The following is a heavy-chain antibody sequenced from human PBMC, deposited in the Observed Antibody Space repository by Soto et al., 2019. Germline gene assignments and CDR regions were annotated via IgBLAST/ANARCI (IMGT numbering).Heavy chain of an antibody. V-gene: IGHV1-46*03. D-gene: IGHD6-19*01. J-gene: IGHJ4*02. Sequence: ASVKVSCKASGYTFTSYYMHWVRQAPGQGLEWMGIINPSGGSTSYAQKFQGRVTMTRDTSTSTVYMELSSLRSEDTAVYYCARASIAVAGKGNRFDYWGQGTLVTVS. CDR3: ARASIAVAGKGNRFDY. CDR1: GYTFTSYY. CDR2: INPSGGST.